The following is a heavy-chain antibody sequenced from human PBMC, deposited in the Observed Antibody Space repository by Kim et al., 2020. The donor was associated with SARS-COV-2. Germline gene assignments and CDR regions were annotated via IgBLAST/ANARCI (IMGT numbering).Heavy chain of an antibody. J-gene: IGHJ4*02. Sequence: ASVKVSCKASGYTFTSYGISWVRQAPGQGLEWMGWISAYNGNTNYAQKLQGRVTMTTDTSTSTAYMELRSLRSDDTAVYYCARAPLVEVVVAATHRSFDYWGQGTLVTVSS. D-gene: IGHD2-15*01. CDR1: GYTFTSYG. CDR3: ARAPLVEVVVAATHRSFDY. V-gene: IGHV1-18*04. CDR2: ISAYNGNT.